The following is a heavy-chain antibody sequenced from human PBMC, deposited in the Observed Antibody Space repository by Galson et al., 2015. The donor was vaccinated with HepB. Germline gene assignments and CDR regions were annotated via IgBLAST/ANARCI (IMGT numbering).Heavy chain of an antibody. D-gene: IGHD4-11*01. CDR2: INTNTGNP. CDR1: GYTFTSYA. Sequence: SVKVSCKASGYTFTSYALNWVRQAPGQGLEWMGWINTNTGNPGYAQGFTGRFVFSLDTSVSTAHLQISSLTAEDTAVYYCASTRTVAGGLGIDVWGQGTAVTVSS. V-gene: IGHV7-4-1*02. CDR3: ASTRTVAGGLGIDV. J-gene: IGHJ6*02.